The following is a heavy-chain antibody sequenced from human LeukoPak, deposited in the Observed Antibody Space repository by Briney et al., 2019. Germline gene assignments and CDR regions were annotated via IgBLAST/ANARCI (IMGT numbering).Heavy chain of an antibody. D-gene: IGHD6-19*01. CDR2: ISYDGRKI. V-gene: IGHV3-30*14. CDR1: GFTFSNYP. J-gene: IGHJ4*02. Sequence: GGSLRLSCAASGFTFSNYPLHWVRQAPGKGLEWVTLISYDGRKIYYADSVKDRFTISRDNSKNTLYLQMNSLRAEDTAVYYCARGSYSSGSDYWGQGTLVTVSS. CDR3: ARGSYSSGSDY.